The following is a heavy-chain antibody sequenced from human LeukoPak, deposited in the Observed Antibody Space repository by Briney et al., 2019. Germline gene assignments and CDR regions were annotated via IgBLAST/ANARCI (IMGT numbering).Heavy chain of an antibody. J-gene: IGHJ4*02. V-gene: IGHV1-3*01. CDR1: GYTFTSYA. CDR2: INAGNGNT. CDR3: ARDCHPSQLPLDY. Sequence: VSVKVSCKASGYTFTSYAMHWVRQAPGQSLEWMGWINAGNGNTKYSQKFQGRVTITRDTSASTAYMELSSLRSDDTAVYYCARDCHPSQLPLDYWGQGTLVTVSS. D-gene: IGHD2-2*01.